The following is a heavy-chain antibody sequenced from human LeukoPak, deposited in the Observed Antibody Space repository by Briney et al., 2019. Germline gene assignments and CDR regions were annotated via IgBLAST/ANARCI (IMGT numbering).Heavy chain of an antibody. J-gene: IGHJ5*01. CDR3: AKDPRSKPSPSNWFDS. D-gene: IGHD1-14*01. CDR2: ISGSGGST. CDR1: GFTFSSYA. V-gene: IGHV3-23*01. Sequence: GGSLRLSCAASGFTFSSYAMSWVRQAPGKGLEWVSAISGSGGSTYYADSVKGRFTISRDNSKNTLYLQMNSLRAEDTAVYYCAKDPRSKPSPSNWFDSWGQGTLVTVSS.